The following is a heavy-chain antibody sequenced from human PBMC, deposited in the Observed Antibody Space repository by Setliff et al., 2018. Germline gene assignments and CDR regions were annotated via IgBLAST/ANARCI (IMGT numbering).Heavy chain of an antibody. CDR2: IYHDGND. CDR1: GASINSLSW. D-gene: IGHD2-2*01. J-gene: IGHJ4*02. V-gene: IGHV4-4*02. CDR3: ARGIGGFCSSNSCSNESWP. Sequence: SETLSLTCTVSGASINSLSWWSWVRQPPGKGLEWIGEIYHDGNDKYTPSVHYSPSLKSRVTISVDTSKNQFSLKLDSVTAADTAVYYCARGIGGFCSSNSCSNESWPWGQGTLVTVSS.